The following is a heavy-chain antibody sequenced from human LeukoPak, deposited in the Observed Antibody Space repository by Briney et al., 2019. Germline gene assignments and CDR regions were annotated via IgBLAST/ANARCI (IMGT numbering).Heavy chain of an antibody. CDR2: IYSGGGT. CDR3: AKGGGYSYGYYY. CDR1: GFTVSDNY. J-gene: IGHJ4*02. D-gene: IGHD5-18*01. V-gene: IGHV3-66*01. Sequence: GGSLRLSCAASGFTVSDNYMGWVRQAPGKGLEWVSFIYSGGGTSYADSVKGRFTISRDNSKNTVYLQMNSLRAEDTAVYYCAKGGGYSYGYYYWGQGTLVTVS.